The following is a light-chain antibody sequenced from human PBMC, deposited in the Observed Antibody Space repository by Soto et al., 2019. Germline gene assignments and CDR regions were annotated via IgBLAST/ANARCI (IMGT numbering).Light chain of an antibody. J-gene: IGKJ1*01. Sequence: DIQMTQSPSSLSASVGDRVTITCRANQDISYYLAWYQQKQGKVTKLLIYGASTLQSGVPSRFSGSGSGTDFTLTISSLQPEDIATYYCKKYHSAPRTFDQGTKVEIK. CDR2: GAS. CDR1: QDISYY. CDR3: KKYHSAPRT. V-gene: IGKV1-27*01.